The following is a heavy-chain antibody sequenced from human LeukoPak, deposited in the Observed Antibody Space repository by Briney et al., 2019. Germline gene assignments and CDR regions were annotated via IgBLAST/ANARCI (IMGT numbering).Heavy chain of an antibody. D-gene: IGHD2-21*02. Sequence: ASVKVSCKASGYTFTGYYMHWVRQAPGQGLEWMGWINPNSGGTNYAQKFQGRVTMTRDTSISTAYMELSRLRSGDTAVYYCARHQGDARYFDYWGQGTLVTVSS. CDR1: GYTFTGYY. V-gene: IGHV1-2*02. CDR2: INPNSGGT. J-gene: IGHJ4*02. CDR3: ARHQGDARYFDY.